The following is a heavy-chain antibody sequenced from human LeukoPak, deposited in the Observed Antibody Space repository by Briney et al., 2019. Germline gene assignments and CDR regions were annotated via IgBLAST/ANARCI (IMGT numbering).Heavy chain of an antibody. CDR3: YVSGWTEDIDN. CDR2: ISDNGGMT. D-gene: IGHD6-19*01. V-gene: IGHV3-64D*06. CDR1: GITFSSHA. Sequence: TGGSLRLSCSASGITFSSHAMHWVRQAPGKGLEYVSAISDNGGMTFYADSVTGRFTISRDNSKNTLYLQMRSLRGEDTAVYYCYVSGWTEDIDNWGQGPLVSVSS. J-gene: IGHJ4*02.